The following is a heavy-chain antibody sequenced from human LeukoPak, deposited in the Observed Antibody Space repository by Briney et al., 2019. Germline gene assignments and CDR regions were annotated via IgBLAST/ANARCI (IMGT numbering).Heavy chain of an antibody. CDR1: GFTFSSYE. V-gene: IGHV3-66*01. CDR3: AGAGGSYYYDSSGYSHNAEYFQH. J-gene: IGHJ1*01. D-gene: IGHD3-22*01. Sequence: GGSLRLSCAASGFTFSSYEMNWVRQAPGKGLEWVSVIYSGGSTYYADSVKGRFTISRDNSKNTLYLQMNSLRAEDTAVYYCAGAGGSYYYDSSGYSHNAEYFQHWGQGTLVTVSS. CDR2: IYSGGST.